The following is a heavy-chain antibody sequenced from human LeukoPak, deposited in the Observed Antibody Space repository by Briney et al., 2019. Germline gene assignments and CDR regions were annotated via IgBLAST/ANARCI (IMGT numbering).Heavy chain of an antibody. CDR3: ARDNGFNIEAGGG. CDR1: GFRFSTYW. D-gene: IGHD6-13*01. Sequence: GGSLRLSCAASGFRFSTYWMSWVRQAPGKGLEWVANIKEDGSEKYYVDSVKGRFTISRDNAKNTLYLQMNSLRAEDTAVYYYARDNGFNIEAGGGWGQGTLVTVSS. V-gene: IGHV3-7*04. J-gene: IGHJ4*02. CDR2: IKEDGSEK.